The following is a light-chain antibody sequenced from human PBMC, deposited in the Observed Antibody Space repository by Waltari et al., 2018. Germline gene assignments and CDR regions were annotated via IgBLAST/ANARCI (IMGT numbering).Light chain of an antibody. V-gene: IGKV1-39*01. CDR3: QQSYSALEYT. CDR1: PSIARY. Sequence: DIQMTQSPSSLSASVGDRVTITCRASPSIARYLNWYQQKSGKAPKVLIYAASSLVSGVPPRFSGSGSGTDFTLTISSLQPEDFATYYCQQSYSALEYTFGQGTKLEIK. CDR2: AAS. J-gene: IGKJ2*01.